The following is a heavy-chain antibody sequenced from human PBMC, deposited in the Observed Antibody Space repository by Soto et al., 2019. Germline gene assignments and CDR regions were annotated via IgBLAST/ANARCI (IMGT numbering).Heavy chain of an antibody. CDR1: GFTFSSYG. D-gene: IGHD5-12*01. CDR2: VWYDGGNK. J-gene: IGHJ6*02. Sequence: QVQLVESGGGVVQPGRSLRLSCAASGFTFSSYGMHWVRQAPGKGLEWVALVWYDGGNKYYADSVKGRLTISRDNSKNTLYLQMNSLRYEDTAVYYCVRAAGYSGNDYVYYYGMDVWGQGTTVTVSS. V-gene: IGHV3-33*01. CDR3: VRAAGYSGNDYVYYYGMDV.